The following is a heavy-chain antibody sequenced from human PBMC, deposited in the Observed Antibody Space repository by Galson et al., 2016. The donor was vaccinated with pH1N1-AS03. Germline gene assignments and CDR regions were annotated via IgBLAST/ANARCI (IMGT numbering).Heavy chain of an antibody. CDR1: GFTFNNYA. CDR2: ISGSGGST. CDR3: IGQEYITSLGWSQPF. J-gene: IGHJ4*02. V-gene: IGHV3-23*01. D-gene: IGHD2/OR15-2a*01. Sequence: SLRLSCAASGFTFNNYAMHWVRQAPGKGLEWVSSISGSGGSTYYADSVKGRFTISRDTSKNTLYLQMKSLRAEDTAVYYCIGQEYITSLGWSQPFWGPGIQVTVSS.